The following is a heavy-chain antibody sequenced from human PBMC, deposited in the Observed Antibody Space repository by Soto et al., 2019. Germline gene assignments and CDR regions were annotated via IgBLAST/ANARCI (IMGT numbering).Heavy chain of an antibody. V-gene: IGHV3-7*01. Sequence: PGGSLRLSCAASGFTFSSYWMSWVRQAPGKGLEWVANIKQDGSEKYYVDSVKGRFTISRDNAKNSLYLQMNSLRAEDTAVYYCARSPYCGGNFPYYYYGMDVWGQGTTVTVSS. CDR3: ARSPYCGGNFPYYYYGMDV. J-gene: IGHJ6*02. CDR2: IKQDGSEK. D-gene: IGHD2-21*02. CDR1: GFTFSSYW.